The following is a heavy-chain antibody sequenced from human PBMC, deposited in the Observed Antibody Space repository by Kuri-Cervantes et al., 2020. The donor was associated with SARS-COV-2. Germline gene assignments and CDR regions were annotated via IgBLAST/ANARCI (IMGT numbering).Heavy chain of an antibody. J-gene: IGHJ4*02. CDR1: GYTFTGYY. V-gene: IGHV1-2*02. Sequence: ASVKVSCKACGYTFTGYYMHWVRQAPGQGLEWMGWINPNSGGTNYAQKFQGRVTMTRDTSISTAYMELSRLRSDDTAVYYCARGWSGYSLDPPHFDYWGQGTLVTVSS. CDR3: ARGWSGYSLDPPHFDY. D-gene: IGHD3-3*01. CDR2: INPNSGGT.